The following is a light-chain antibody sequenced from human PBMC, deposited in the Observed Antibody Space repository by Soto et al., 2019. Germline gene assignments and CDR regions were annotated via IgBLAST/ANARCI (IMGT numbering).Light chain of an antibody. CDR1: SSDVGAY. J-gene: IGLJ2*01. Sequence: QSVLTQPASVSGSPGQSITISCTGASSDVGAYISWYQQHPGKAPKLIIYEVSNRPSGVSNRFSDSKSGNTASLTISGLQAEDEADYYCSSYTSSSTLDVVFGGGTKLTVL. CDR2: EVS. V-gene: IGLV2-14*01. CDR3: SSYTSSSTLDVV.